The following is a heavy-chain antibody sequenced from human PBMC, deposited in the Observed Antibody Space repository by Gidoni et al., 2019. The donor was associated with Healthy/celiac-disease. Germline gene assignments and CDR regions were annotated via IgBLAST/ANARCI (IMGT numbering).Heavy chain of an antibody. Sequence: EVQLVESGGGLVQPGRSLRLSCAASGFTFDDYAMHWVRQAPGKGLEWVSGISWNSGSIGYADSVKGRFTISRDNAKNSLYLQMNSLRAEDTALYYCAKCVRAVYYYYGMDVWGQGTTVTVSS. CDR2: ISWNSGSI. D-gene: IGHD6-19*01. J-gene: IGHJ6*02. CDR1: GFTFDDYA. CDR3: AKCVRAVYYYYGMDV. V-gene: IGHV3-9*01.